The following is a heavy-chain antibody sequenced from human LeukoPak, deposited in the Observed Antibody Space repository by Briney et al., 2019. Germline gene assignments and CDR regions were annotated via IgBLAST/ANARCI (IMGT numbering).Heavy chain of an antibody. Sequence: GASVKVSCKASGYTFTSYALNWVRQAPGQGLEWMGWINTNTGNPTYAQGFTGRFVFSLDTSVSTAYLQINSLKAEDTAVYYCARGNYDYVWGNYRTYYFDYWGQGTLVTVSS. J-gene: IGHJ4*02. D-gene: IGHD3-16*02. CDR1: GYTFTSYA. CDR3: ARGNYDYVWGNYRTYYFDY. CDR2: INTNTGNP. V-gene: IGHV7-4-1*02.